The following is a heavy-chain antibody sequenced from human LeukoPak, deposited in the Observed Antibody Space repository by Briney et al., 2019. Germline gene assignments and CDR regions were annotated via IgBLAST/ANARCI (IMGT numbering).Heavy chain of an antibody. CDR2: ISCSGST. J-gene: IGHJ4*02. Sequence: SETLSLTCVVSGASISSCTYSWGWIRQPPGKGLEWIGSISCSGSTYYNPSLKSRVTISVDTSKNQFSLYLDSVTAADTAVYYCARDWNRYAYWGQGTLVTVSS. CDR3: ARDWNRYAY. D-gene: IGHD1-1*01. CDR1: GASISSCTYS. V-gene: IGHV4-39*07.